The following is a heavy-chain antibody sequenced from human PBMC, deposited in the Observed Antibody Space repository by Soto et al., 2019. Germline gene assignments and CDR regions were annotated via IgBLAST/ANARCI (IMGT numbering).Heavy chain of an antibody. CDR1: GGTFSSYA. J-gene: IGHJ6*02. Sequence: QVQLVQSGAEVKKPGSSVKVSCKASGGTFSSYAISWVRQAPGQGLEWMGGIIPISETTNYAQKFQGRVTITADESKSTAYMELSSLRSEDTAVYYCARSQGSSTSLEIYYYYYYGMDGWGQGNTVNVSS. V-gene: IGHV1-69*01. CDR3: ARSQGSSTSLEIYYYYYYGMDG. CDR2: IIPISETT. D-gene: IGHD2-2*01.